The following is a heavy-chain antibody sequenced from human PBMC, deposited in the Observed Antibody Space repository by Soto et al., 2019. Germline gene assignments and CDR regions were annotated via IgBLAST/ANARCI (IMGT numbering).Heavy chain of an antibody. V-gene: IGHV3-23*01. D-gene: IGHD3-3*01. Sequence: VQLLESGGGVIQPGGSLRLSCAASGFTLGSYGMGWVRQAPGKGLEWVSTITGGNMYYAASVRGRFTISRDNSKNILYLQMSSLRAEDTALYYCAKDRERGGYDSDFDSWGQGTLVTVSS. CDR2: ITGGNM. CDR3: AKDRERGGYDSDFDS. J-gene: IGHJ4*02. CDR1: GFTLGSYG.